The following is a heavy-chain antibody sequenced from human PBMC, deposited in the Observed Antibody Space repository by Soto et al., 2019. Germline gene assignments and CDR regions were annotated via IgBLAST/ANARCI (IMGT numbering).Heavy chain of an antibody. CDR3: XXXXXXXXXY. CDR2: ISAYNGNT. J-gene: IGHJ4*02. V-gene: IGHV1-18*01. Sequence: QVQLVQSGAEVKKPGASVKVSCKASGYTFTSYGISWVRQAPGQGLEWMGWISAYNGNTNYAQKLQGRVTMTTDTSTSTAYMELRSXXXXXXXXXXXXXXXXXXXXYWGQGTLVTVSS. CDR1: GYTFTSYG.